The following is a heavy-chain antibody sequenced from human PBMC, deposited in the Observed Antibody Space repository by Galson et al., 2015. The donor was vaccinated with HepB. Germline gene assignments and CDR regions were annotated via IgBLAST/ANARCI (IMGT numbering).Heavy chain of an antibody. CDR2: IRSKANSYAT. CDR1: GFTFSGSA. Sequence: SLRLSCAASGFTFSGSAMHWVRQASGKGLEWVGRIRSKANSYATAYAASVKGRFTISRDDSKNTAYLQMNSLKTEDTAVYYCTRHLDGGWKSSIRYDYWGQGTLVTVSS. V-gene: IGHV3-73*01. CDR3: TRHLDGGWKSSIRYDY. J-gene: IGHJ4*02. D-gene: IGHD3-9*01.